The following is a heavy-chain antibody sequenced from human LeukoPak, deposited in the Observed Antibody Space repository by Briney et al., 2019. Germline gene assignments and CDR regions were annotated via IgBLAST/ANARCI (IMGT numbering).Heavy chain of an antibody. V-gene: IGHV5-51*01. CDR3: ARRETAYYDILTGYTPVANGMDV. J-gene: IGHJ6*02. Sequence: GESLKISCKGSGYIFTSYWIGWVRQMPGKGLEWMGIIYPGDSDTRYSPSFQGQVTISADKSISTAYLQWSSLKASDTAMYYCARRETAYYDILTGYTPVANGMDVWGQGTTVTVSS. CDR1: GYIFTSYW. CDR2: IYPGDSDT. D-gene: IGHD3-9*01.